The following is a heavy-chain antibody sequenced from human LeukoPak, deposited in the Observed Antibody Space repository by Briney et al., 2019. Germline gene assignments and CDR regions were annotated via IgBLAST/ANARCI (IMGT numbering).Heavy chain of an antibody. CDR1: GFTFSSYA. Sequence: GGSLRLSCAASGFTFSSYAMSWVRQAPGKGLEWVSAISGSGGSTYYADSVKGRFTISRDNSKNTLYLRMNSLRAEDTAVYYCANNPDHIAARPVRGDYWGQGTLVTVSS. CDR3: ANNPDHIAARPVRGDY. V-gene: IGHV3-23*01. CDR2: ISGSGGST. D-gene: IGHD6-6*01. J-gene: IGHJ4*02.